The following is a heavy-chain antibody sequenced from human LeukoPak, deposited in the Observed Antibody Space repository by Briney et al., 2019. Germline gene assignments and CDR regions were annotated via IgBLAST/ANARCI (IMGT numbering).Heavy chain of an antibody. CDR2: INPNSGDT. Sequence: ASVTVSRKASGYTFTDYYMHWVRQAPGQRLEWMGWINPNSGDTKYAQNFQDRVTMTRDTSISTAYVELSGLTSDDTALYYCARGSALQGARFPFAYWGQGTLVTVSS. D-gene: IGHD1-26*01. CDR3: ARGSALQGARFPFAY. V-gene: IGHV1-2*02. J-gene: IGHJ4*02. CDR1: GYTFTDYY.